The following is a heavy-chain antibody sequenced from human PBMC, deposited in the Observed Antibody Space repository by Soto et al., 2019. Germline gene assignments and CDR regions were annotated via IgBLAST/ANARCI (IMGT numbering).Heavy chain of an antibody. Sequence: QVQLVESGGGVVQPGRSLRLSCTASGFTLNSFGIHWVRQGPEKGLEWVAAISFDESSRHYGDSVQGRFFVSRDNSKNTVFLQMSYLRTEDTAVYYCAKGLQQTYDVLLNHWGQGTLVTVSS. CDR3: AKGLQQTYDVLLNH. V-gene: IGHV3-30*18. J-gene: IGHJ5*02. CDR2: ISFDESSR. CDR1: GFTLNSFG. D-gene: IGHD1-1*01.